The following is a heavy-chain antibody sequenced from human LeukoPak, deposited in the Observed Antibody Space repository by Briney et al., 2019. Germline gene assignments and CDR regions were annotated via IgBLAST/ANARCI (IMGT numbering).Heavy chain of an antibody. V-gene: IGHV3-53*01. D-gene: IGHD2-15*01. CDR1: GFTVSSNY. CDR3: ARATRGVASDFDY. Sequence: GGSLRLSCAASGFTVSSNYMSWVRQAPGKGLEWVSVTYSGGRTYYADSVKGRFTISRDNAKNSLYLQMNSLRAEDTAVYYCARATRGVASDFDYWGQGTLVTVSS. J-gene: IGHJ4*02. CDR2: TYSGGRT.